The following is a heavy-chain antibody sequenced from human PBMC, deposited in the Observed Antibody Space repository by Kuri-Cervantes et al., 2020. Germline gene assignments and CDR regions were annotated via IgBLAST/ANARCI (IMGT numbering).Heavy chain of an antibody. CDR3: ARARFHYYDSSGYYSPFDY. D-gene: IGHD3-22*01. CDR1: GYTFTTYG. J-gene: IGHJ4*02. V-gene: IGHV1-18*01. CDR2: ISTYNGDT. Sequence: ASVKVSCKASGYTFTTYGITWVRQATGQGLEWMGWISTYNGDTNYAQKLQGRVTMTTDTSTTTAYMELRSLRSDDTAVYYCARARFHYYDSSGYYSPFDYWGQGTLVTVSS.